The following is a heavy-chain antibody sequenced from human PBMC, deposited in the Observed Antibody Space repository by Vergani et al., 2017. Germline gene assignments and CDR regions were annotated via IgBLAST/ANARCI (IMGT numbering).Heavy chain of an antibody. V-gene: IGHV5-51*03. Sequence: EVQLVQSGAEVKKPGESLKISCQGSGYSITNYWIAWVRQRPGKGLEWMGIIYAGDSDVRYSPSFQGQVTMSVDKSLSTSFLQWSSLKASDTATSYYPKTHDFSSLYSSYNWFDPWGQGTQVTVSS. CDR2: IYAGDSDV. CDR3: PKTHDFSSLYSSYNWFDP. J-gene: IGHJ5*02. D-gene: IGHD3-3*01. CDR1: GYSITNYW.